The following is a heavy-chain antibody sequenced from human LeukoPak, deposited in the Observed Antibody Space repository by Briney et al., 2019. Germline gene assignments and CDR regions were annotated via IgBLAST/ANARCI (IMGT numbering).Heavy chain of an antibody. D-gene: IGHD2/OR15-2a*01. CDR2: IDPNSDGT. J-gene: IGHJ4*02. Sequence: ASVKVSCKASGYTFTAYYIHWVRQAPGQGLEWMGQIDPNSDGTKYGQKFKSRLTMTRDTSISTAYMQVSRLRSDDPAVYSWATWGGSFYDYWGQGTLVTVSS. V-gene: IGHV1-2*06. CDR3: ATWGGSFYDY. CDR1: GYTFTAYY.